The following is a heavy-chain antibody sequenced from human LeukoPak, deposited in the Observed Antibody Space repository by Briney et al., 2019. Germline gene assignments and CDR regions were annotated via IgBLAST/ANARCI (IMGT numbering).Heavy chain of an antibody. J-gene: IGHJ4*02. CDR3: ARDVGYDSSGSYPYYFDY. Sequence: GGSLRLSCAASRFTFSSYWMTWVXQAPGXGLEWVANIKQDGGEKHYVDSVQGRFTISRDNAKNSLYLQMNSLRAEDTAVYYCARDVGYDSSGSYPYYFDYWGLGTLVTVSS. CDR2: IKQDGGEK. CDR1: RFTFSSYW. D-gene: IGHD3-22*01. V-gene: IGHV3-7*05.